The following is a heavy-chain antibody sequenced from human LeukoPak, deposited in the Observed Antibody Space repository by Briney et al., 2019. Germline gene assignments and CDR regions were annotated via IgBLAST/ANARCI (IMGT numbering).Heavy chain of an antibody. CDR2: ISSSSSYI. CDR1: GFTFSSYS. D-gene: IGHD2-2*01. CDR3: ARVSRGIYCSSTSCLDYYFDY. J-gene: IGHJ4*02. Sequence: GGSLRLSCAASGFTFSSYSMNWVRQAPGKGLEWVSSISSSSSYIYYADSVKGRFTISRDNAKNSLYLQMNSLRAEDTAVYYCARVSRGIYCSSTSCLDYYFDYWGQGTLVTVSS. V-gene: IGHV3-21*01.